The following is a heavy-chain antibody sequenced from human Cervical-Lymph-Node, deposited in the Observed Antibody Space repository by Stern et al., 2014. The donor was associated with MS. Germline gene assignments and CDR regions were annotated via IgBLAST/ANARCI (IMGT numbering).Heavy chain of an antibody. J-gene: IGHJ6*02. Sequence: VQLVQSGAEVKKPGSSVKVSCKASGGPFNVYAINWLRQAPGQGLEWMGGIIPVFGTANYAQNFQGRVTITADESTRTASMQLSSLTFNDTAVYYCARDGRHRYTYALDVWGQGTTVTVSS. CDR3: ARDGRHRYTYALDV. V-gene: IGHV1-69*01. CDR2: IIPVFGTA. D-gene: IGHD1-14*01. CDR1: GGPFNVYA.